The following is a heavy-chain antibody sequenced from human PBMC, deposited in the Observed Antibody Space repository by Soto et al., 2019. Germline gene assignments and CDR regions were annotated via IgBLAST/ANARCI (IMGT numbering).Heavy chain of an antibody. J-gene: IGHJ5*02. CDR1: GYTITTRS. D-gene: IGHD3-3*01. CDR2: INPSGGST. V-gene: IGHV1-46*01. Sequence: KPCWEAPGYTITTRSMRWVRQAPGQGLEWMGIINPSGGSTSYAQKFQGRVTMTRDTSTSTVYMELSSLRSEDTAVYYCARLGGYYQSLDTWGQGTLVTVSS. CDR3: ARLGGYYQSLDT.